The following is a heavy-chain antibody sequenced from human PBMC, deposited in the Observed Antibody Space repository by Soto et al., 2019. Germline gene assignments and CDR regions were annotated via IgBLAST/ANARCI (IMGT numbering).Heavy chain of an antibody. V-gene: IGHV3-53*04. Sequence: EVQLVESGGGLVQPGGSLRLSCAASGFTVSSNYMSWVRQAPGKGLEWVSVIYSGGSTYYADSVKARFTISRHNSKNTLYLQMNSLRAEDTAVYYCARVAGTRYYYYYYYMDVWGKGTTVTVSS. CDR1: GFTVSSNY. CDR2: IYSGGST. CDR3: ARVAGTRYYYYYYYMDV. D-gene: IGHD6-19*01. J-gene: IGHJ6*03.